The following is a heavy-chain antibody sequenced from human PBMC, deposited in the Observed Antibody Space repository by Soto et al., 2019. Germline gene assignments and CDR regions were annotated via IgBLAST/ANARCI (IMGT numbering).Heavy chain of an antibody. CDR3: TTEDIVVVVAALY. CDR2: IKSKTDGGTT. J-gene: IGHJ4*02. V-gene: IGHV3-15*01. D-gene: IGHD2-15*01. CDR1: GFTFSNAW. Sequence: EVQLVESGGGLVKPGGSLRLSCAASGFTFSNAWMSWVRQAPGKGLEWVGRIKSKTDGGTTDYAAPVKGRFTISRDDSKNTLYLQMNSLKTEDTAVYYCTTEDIVVVVAALYWGQGTLVTVSS.